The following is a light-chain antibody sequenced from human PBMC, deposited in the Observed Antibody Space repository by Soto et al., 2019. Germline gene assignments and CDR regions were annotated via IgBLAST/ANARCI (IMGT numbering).Light chain of an antibody. V-gene: IGKV3-15*01. Sequence: EIVMTQSPATLSVSPGEGATLSCRASQSVSNNYLAWYQQKPGQVPRLLIYGASNRATGVSARFSGSGSGTEFTLTISSLQSEDFAVYYCLQYHYWWTFGQGTKVDIK. CDR3: LQYHYWWT. CDR1: QSVSNN. J-gene: IGKJ1*01. CDR2: GAS.